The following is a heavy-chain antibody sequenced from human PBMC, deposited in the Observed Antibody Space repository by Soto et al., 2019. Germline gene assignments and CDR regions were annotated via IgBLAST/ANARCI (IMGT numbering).Heavy chain of an antibody. CDR3: AREGAAPTDAFDI. J-gene: IGHJ3*02. V-gene: IGHV1-69*12. CDR2: IIPIFGTA. Sequence: QVQLVQSGAEVKKPGSSVKVSCKASGGTFSSYAIIWVRQAPGQGLEWMGGIIPIFGTANYAQKFQGRVTITADESTSTAYMELSCLRSEDTAVYYCAREGAAPTDAFDIWGQGTMVNVSS. CDR1: GGTFSSYA.